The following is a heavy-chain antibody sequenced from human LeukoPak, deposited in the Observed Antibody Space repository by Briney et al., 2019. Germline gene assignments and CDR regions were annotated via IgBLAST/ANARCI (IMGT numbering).Heavy chain of an antibody. D-gene: IGHD3-10*01. V-gene: IGHV4-59*08. CDR1: GGSISSYY. J-gene: IGHJ4*02. Sequence: PSETLSLTCTVSGGSISSYYWSWTRQPPGKGLEWIGYISYSGSTKYNPSLKSRVTISADTSKNQFSLKLSSVTAADTAVYYCARRAMVRGGTYFDYWGQGTLVTVSS. CDR3: ARRAMVRGGTYFDY. CDR2: ISYSGST.